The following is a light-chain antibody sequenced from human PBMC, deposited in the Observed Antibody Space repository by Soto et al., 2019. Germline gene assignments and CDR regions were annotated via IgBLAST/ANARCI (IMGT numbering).Light chain of an antibody. CDR3: QQRSNWPSIT. V-gene: IGKV3-11*01. J-gene: IGKJ5*01. CDR1: QSVSSY. Sequence: EIVLTQSPATLSLSPGERATLSCRASQSVSSYLAWYQQKPGQAPRLLISDASNRATGIPVRFSGSGSGTDCTLTISSLEAEDSAVYYCQQRSNWPSITFGQGTRLEIK. CDR2: DAS.